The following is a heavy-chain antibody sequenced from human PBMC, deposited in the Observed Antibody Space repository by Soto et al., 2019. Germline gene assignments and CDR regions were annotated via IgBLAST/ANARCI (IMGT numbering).Heavy chain of an antibody. CDR1: GGSFTGYN. CDR3: ARAGSHIAPKNYFHP. CDR2: INHGGSA. D-gene: IGHD3-10*01. Sequence: SETLSLTCAVNGGSFTGYNWNWIRQPPGKGLQWIGEINHGGSANYNPSLKSRLTISLDTSTNQFSMRLTSVTAADTGVYFCARAGSHIAPKNYFHPWGQGTLVTVSS. V-gene: IGHV4-34*01. J-gene: IGHJ1*01.